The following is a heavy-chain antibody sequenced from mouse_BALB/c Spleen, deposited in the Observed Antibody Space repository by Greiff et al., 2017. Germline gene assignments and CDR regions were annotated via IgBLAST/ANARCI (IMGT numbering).Heavy chain of an antibody. D-gene: IGHD1-1*01. CDR3: ARSIYYYGSSYDYAMDY. V-gene: IGHV5-17*02. CDR2: ISSGSSTI. CDR1: GFTFSSFG. Sequence: EVQVVESGGGLVQPGGSRKLSCAASGFTFSSFGMHWVRQAPEKGLEWVAYISSGSSTIYYADTVKGRFTISRDNPKNTLFLQMTSLRSEDTAMYYCARSIYYYGSSYDYAMDYWGQGTSVTVSS. J-gene: IGHJ4*01.